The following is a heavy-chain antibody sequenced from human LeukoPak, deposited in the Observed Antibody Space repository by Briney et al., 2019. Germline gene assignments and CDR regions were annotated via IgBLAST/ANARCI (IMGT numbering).Heavy chain of an antibody. V-gene: IGHV3-7*03. J-gene: IGHJ4*02. CDR3: ARDRGYSSGWYDY. Sequence: GGSLRLSCEGSGFTFSTYWMTWVRQALGKGLEWVANIKHDGSETYYVDSVKGRFTISRDNAKNSLYLQMNSLRAEDTAVYYCARDRGYSSGWYDYWGQGTLVTVSS. D-gene: IGHD6-19*01. CDR2: IKHDGSET. CDR1: GFTFSTYW.